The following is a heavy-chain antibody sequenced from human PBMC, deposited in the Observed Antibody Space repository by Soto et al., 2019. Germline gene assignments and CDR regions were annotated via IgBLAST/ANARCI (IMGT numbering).Heavy chain of an antibody. V-gene: IGHV3-30-3*01. Sequence: PGGSLRLSCAASGFTFSGKSIHWVRQAPFKGLELLARVSPDLSHIFYADSVRGLFTISSYDSENTSYLEINSVRADDTSLFLCATDIDDTWLLNSWGQGTLVTVSA. CDR3: ATDIDDTWLLNS. J-gene: IGHJ4*02. CDR1: GFTFSGKS. CDR2: VSPDLSHI. D-gene: IGHD5-12*01.